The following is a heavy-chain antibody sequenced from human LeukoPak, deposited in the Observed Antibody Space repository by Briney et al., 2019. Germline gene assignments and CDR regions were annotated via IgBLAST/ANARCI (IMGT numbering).Heavy chain of an antibody. CDR1: GGSFSVYY. V-gene: IGHV4-34*01. Sequence: PSDTLSLTCALYGGSFSVYYWSGTRDPPGKALEWMGENNHSGSTFYNAPHKSRVTISVDKSKSQFSLTLSSVTDADTAVYYGGMDYGDYVWSYYMDVWGKGTRVTVSS. CDR2: NNHSGST. J-gene: IGHJ6*03. CDR3: GMDYGDYVWSYYMDV. D-gene: IGHD4-17*01.